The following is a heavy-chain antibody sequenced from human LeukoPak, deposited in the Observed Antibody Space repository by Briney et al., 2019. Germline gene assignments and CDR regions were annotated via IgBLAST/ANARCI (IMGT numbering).Heavy chain of an antibody. CDR3: ARGYCSGDCFTLFDY. J-gene: IGHJ4*02. Sequence: ASVKVSCKASGYTLTGYYMHWVRQAPGQGLEWMGRINPNSGGTNYAQKFQGRVTMTRDTSISTAYMELSSLRSDDTAVYYCARGYCSGDCFTLFDYWGQGTLVTVSS. V-gene: IGHV1-2*06. CDR2: INPNSGGT. D-gene: IGHD2-21*02. CDR1: GYTLTGYY.